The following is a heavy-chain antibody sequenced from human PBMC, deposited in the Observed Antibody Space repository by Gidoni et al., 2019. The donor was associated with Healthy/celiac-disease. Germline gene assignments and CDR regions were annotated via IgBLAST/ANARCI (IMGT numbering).Heavy chain of an antibody. V-gene: IGHV3-43*01. CDR1: GFTFDEYT. CDR3: ATGTDTATAGY. D-gene: IGHD5-18*01. Sequence: EVQLVESGGVVVQPGGYLRLSCAASGFTFDEYTMHWVRQAPGKGGEWVSLISWDGDSTYYADSVKGRLTISRDNSKNSLYLQMNRLRTEDTALYYCATGTDTATAGYWGQGTLVTGSS. J-gene: IGHJ4*02. CDR2: ISWDGDST.